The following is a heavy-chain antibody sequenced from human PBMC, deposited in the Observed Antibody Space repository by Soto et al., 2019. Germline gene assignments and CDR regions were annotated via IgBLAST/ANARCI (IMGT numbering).Heavy chain of an antibody. V-gene: IGHV4-59*01. D-gene: IGHD5-18*01. CDR3: ARRSYSHGDFDY. CDR1: GGSISSYY. Sequence: SETLSLTCTVSGGSISSYYWSWIRQPPGKGLEWIGYIYYSGSTNYNPSLKSRVTISVDTSKNQFSLKLSSVTAADTAVYYCARRSYSHGDFDYWGQGTLVTVSS. J-gene: IGHJ4*02. CDR2: IYYSGST.